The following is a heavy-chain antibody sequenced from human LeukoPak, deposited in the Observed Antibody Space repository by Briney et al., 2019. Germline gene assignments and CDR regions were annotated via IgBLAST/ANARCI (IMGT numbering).Heavy chain of an antibody. V-gene: IGHV3-11*04. CDR2: ISSSGSTI. J-gene: IGHJ4*02. Sequence: PGGSMRLSCAASGFTFSDYYMSWIRQAPGKGLEWVSYISSSGSTIYYADSVKGRFTISRDNAKNSLYLQTNSLRAEDTAVYYCARVRFMTTLDYWGQGTLVTVSS. CDR3: ARVRFMTTLDY. CDR1: GFTFSDYY. D-gene: IGHD4-11*01.